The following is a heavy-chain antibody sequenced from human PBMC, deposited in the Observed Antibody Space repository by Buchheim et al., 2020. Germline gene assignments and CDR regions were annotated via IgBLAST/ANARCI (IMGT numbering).Heavy chain of an antibody. D-gene: IGHD4-17*01. CDR3: ARALATYSYGDIDY. CDR2: IYYSGST. CDR1: GGSVSSGSYY. J-gene: IGHJ4*02. V-gene: IGHV4-61*01. Sequence: QVQLQESGPGLVKPSETLSLTCTVSGGSVSSGSYYWSWIRQPPGKGLEWIGYIYYSGSTNYNPSLKSRVTISVDTSKNQFSLKLSSVTAADTAVYYCARALATYSYGDIDYWGQGTL.